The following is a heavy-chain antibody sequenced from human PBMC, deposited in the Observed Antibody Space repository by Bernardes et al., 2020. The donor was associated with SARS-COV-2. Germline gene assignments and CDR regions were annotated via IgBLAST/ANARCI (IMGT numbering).Heavy chain of an antibody. CDR1: GFTFSSYG. Sequence: GGSLRLSCAASGFTFSSYGMHWVRQAPGKGLEWVAVISYDGSNNYYADSVKGRFTISRDNSKNTLYLQMNSLRAEDTAVYYCAKLAGDDIAYWGQGTLVTVSS. CDR2: ISYDGSNN. J-gene: IGHJ4*02. CDR3: AKLAGDDIAY. D-gene: IGHD3-22*01. V-gene: IGHV3-30*18.